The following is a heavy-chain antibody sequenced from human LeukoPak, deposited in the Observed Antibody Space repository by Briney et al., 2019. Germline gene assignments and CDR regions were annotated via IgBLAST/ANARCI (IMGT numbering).Heavy chain of an antibody. J-gene: IGHJ4*02. Sequence: SVKVSCKASGGTFSSYDISWVRQASGQGLEWMGGIIPIFGTANYAQKFQGRVTITTDESTSTAYMGLSSLRSEDTAVYYCARDLGGYYDSSGYFDYWGQGTLVTVSS. CDR2: IIPIFGTA. CDR1: GGTFSSYD. CDR3: ARDLGGYYDSSGYFDY. V-gene: IGHV1-69*05. D-gene: IGHD3-22*01.